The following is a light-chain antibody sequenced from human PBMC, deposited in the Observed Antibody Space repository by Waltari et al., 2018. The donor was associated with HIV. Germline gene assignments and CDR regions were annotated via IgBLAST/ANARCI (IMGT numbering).Light chain of an antibody. V-gene: IGLV2-14*03. CDR3: SSYTSSSTLEV. J-gene: IGLJ3*02. Sequence: QSALTQPASVSGSPGQSITIPCTGTSSDVGGYNYVSGYQQHPGKAPKLMIYDVSNRPSGVSNRFSGSKSGNTASLTISGLQAEDEADYYCSSYTSSSTLEVFGGGTKLTVL. CDR1: SSDVGGYNY. CDR2: DVS.